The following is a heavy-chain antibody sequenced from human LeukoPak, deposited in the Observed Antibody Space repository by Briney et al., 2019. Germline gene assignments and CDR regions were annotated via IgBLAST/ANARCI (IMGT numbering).Heavy chain of an antibody. CDR3: ARDDNWNDKGYMDV. Sequence: GGSLRLSCAASGFTFSSYSMNWVRQAPGKGLEWVSYISSSSSTIYYADSVKGRFTISRDNAKNSLYLQMNSLRAEDTAVYYCARDDNWNDKGYMDVWGKGTTVTVSS. D-gene: IGHD1-20*01. CDR1: GFTFSSYS. V-gene: IGHV3-48*01. J-gene: IGHJ6*03. CDR2: ISSSSSTI.